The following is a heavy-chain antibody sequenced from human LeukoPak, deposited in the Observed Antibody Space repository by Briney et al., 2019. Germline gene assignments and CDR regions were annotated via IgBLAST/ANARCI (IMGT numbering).Heavy chain of an antibody. CDR2: ISSSSSYI. V-gene: IGHV3-21*01. CDR3: ARSGSELLLHY. CDR1: GFTFNSYS. D-gene: IGHD2-2*01. Sequence: GGSLRLSCAASGFTFNSYSMNWVRQAPGKGLEWVSSISSSSSYIYYADSVKGRFTISRDNAKNSLYLQMNSLRAEDTAVYYCARSGSELLLHYWGQGTLVTVSS. J-gene: IGHJ4*02.